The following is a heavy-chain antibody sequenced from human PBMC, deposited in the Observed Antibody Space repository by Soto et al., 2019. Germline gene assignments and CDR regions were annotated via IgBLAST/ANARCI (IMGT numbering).Heavy chain of an antibody. D-gene: IGHD1-1*01. CDR2: IRNKPHRYST. V-gene: IGHV3-72*01. CDR1: GFSCVDLY. J-gene: IGHJ4*02. CDR3: VRGGKPGTTTHLDY. Sequence: GGPLRLRCAAAGFSCVDLYIRWIRQAPGKGLEWVGRIRNKPHRYSTTYAASVKGRFTLSRDDSKNSVYLQMDSLKTEDTAVYHCVRGGKPGTTTHLDYWGQGTLVTVSS.